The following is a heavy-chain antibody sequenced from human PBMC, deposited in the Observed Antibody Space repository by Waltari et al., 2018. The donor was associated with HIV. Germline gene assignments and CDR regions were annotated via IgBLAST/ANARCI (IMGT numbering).Heavy chain of an antibody. CDR1: GFSFSNYG. CDR2: IGGSDGST. V-gene: IGHV3-23*01. D-gene: IGHD6-13*01. J-gene: IGHJ6*02. CDR3: VKEHQYSHSWYSYYGMDV. Sequence: EVQVLESGGALVQPGGSLRLSCAAPGFSFSNYGMSWVRPAPGKGLGGVSHIGGSDGSTEYTDSVKGRCTVARANSKNTLYLQMNSLRAEDTAVYFCVKEHQYSHSWYSYYGMDVWGQGTTVTVSS.